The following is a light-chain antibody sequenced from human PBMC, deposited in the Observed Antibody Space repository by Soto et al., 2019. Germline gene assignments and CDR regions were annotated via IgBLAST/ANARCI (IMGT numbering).Light chain of an antibody. CDR1: QSIISH. CDR2: AAS. CDR3: QQSHSAPLT. J-gene: IGKJ4*01. V-gene: IGKV1-39*01. Sequence: QMTQSPSSLFASVGDRVTITCRASQSIISHLNWYQQKVGQTPRLLIYAASTLQSEVPPRFSGSGSGTEFTLTISGLQREDFATYYCQQSHSAPLTFGGGTKIQI.